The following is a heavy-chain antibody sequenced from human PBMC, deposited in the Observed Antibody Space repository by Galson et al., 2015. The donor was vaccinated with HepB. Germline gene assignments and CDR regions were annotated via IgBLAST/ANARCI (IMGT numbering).Heavy chain of an antibody. CDR2: ITGGGDIT. J-gene: IGHJ4*02. Sequence: SLRLSCAASVFIFSNYAMSWVRQAPGKGLEWVSFITGGGDITAYADSVKGRFTISRDKTKNTVFVQMNSLRAEDTALYYCAKHYRPSEASGESRVFDYWGQGTLVTVSS. CDR3: AKHYRPSEASGESRVFDY. V-gene: IGHV3-23*01. D-gene: IGHD7-27*01. CDR1: VFIFSNYA.